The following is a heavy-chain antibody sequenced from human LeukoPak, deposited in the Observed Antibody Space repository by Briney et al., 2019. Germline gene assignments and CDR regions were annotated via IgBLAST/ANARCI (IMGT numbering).Heavy chain of an antibody. V-gene: IGHV4-34*01. CDR1: GGSFSGYY. J-gene: IGHJ5*02. D-gene: IGHD5-18*01. CDR2: INHSGST. CDR3: APRADIEHSYGYGKWFAP. Sequence: SETLSLTCAVYGGSFSGYYWSWIRQPPGKGLEWIGEINHSGSTNYNASLKSRVTISVDTSKNQFSLRLSSVTAADTAVYYCAPRADIEHSYGYGKWFAPWSQGTRVTVSS.